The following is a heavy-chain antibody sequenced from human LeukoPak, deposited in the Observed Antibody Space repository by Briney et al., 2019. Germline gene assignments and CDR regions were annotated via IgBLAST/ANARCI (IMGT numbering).Heavy chain of an antibody. CDR3: ARPRANYRAFDI. J-gene: IGHJ3*02. CDR2: INWNGGST. V-gene: IGHV3-20*04. Sequence: GGPLRLSCAASGFTFDDYGMSWVRQAPGKGLEWVSGINWNGGSTGYADSVKGRFTISRDNAKNSLYLQMNSLRAEDTALYYCARPRANYRAFDIWGQGTMFTVSS. CDR1: GFTFDDYG. D-gene: IGHD4/OR15-4a*01.